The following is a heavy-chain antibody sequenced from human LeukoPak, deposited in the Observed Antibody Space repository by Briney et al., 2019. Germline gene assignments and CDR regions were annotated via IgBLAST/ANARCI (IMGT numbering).Heavy chain of an antibody. V-gene: IGHV4-34*01. Sequence: SETLSLTCAVYGGSFSGYYWSWIRQPPGKGLERIGEINHSGSTNYNPSLKSRVAISVDTSKNQFSLKLSSVTAADTAVYYCARWTHMGQWLARPFDYWGQGTLVTVSS. J-gene: IGHJ4*02. CDR1: GGSFSGYY. D-gene: IGHD6-19*01. CDR2: INHSGST. CDR3: ARWTHMGQWLARPFDY.